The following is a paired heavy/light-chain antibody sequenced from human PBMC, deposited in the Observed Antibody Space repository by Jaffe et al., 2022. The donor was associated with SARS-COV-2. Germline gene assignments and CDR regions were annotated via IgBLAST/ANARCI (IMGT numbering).Heavy chain of an antibody. V-gene: IGHV3-48*01. CDR3: ARGVLYGSGRKSYFDY. Sequence: EVQLVESGGGLVQPGGSLRLSCAASGFTFSSYSMNWVRQAPGRGLEWVSYISSSSSTIYYADSVKGRVTISRDNAKNSLYLQMNSLRAEDTAVYYCARGVLYGSGRKSYFDYWGQGTLVTVSS. CDR1: GFTFSSYS. CDR2: ISSSSSTI. D-gene: IGHD3-10*01. J-gene: IGHJ4*02.
Light chain of an antibody. J-gene: IGLJ1*01. V-gene: IGLV1-44*01. CDR3: AAWDDSLNGYV. Sequence: QSVLTQPPSASGTPGQRVTISCSGSSSNIGGNAVNWYQQLPGTAPKLLIYSNNQRPSGVPDRFSGSKSGTSASLAISGLQSEDEADYYCAAWDDSLNGYVFGTGTKVTVL. CDR2: SNN. CDR1: SSNIGGNA.